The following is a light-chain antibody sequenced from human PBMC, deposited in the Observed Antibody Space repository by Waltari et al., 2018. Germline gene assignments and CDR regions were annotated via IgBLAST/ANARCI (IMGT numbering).Light chain of an antibody. Sequence: DIVMTQSPASLTVSLGERATIDCQSIQSVLYGPNRKNYIAWYQQKSGQPPKLLISWASTRESGVPDRFSGSGSGTEFTLTITDLQAEDVAVYYCQEYYTDSLTFGGGTKVEIK. J-gene: IGKJ4*01. CDR2: WAS. CDR1: QSVLYGPNRKNY. V-gene: IGKV4-1*01. CDR3: QEYYTDSLT.